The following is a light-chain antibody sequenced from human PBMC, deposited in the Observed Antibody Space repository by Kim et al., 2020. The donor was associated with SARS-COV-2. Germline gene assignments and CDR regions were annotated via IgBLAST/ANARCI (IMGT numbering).Light chain of an antibody. CDR2: LDS. CDR3: QQYKNWPWT. CDR1: QSVGSN. Sequence: VSPGERATLSCRASQSVGSNLAWYQQKPGQTPRLLIYLDSTRATGIPARFSGSGSGTEFTLTISSLQSEHFAVYYCQQYKNWPWTFGQGTKVDIK. J-gene: IGKJ1*01. V-gene: IGKV3-15*01.